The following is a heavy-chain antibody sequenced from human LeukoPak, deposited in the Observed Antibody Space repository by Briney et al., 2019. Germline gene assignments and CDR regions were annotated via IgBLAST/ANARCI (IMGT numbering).Heavy chain of an antibody. V-gene: IGHV3-48*01. CDR2: VNADSGTT. CDR3: AKDNSAVLDAFDI. CDR1: GYSFSGYS. J-gene: IGHJ3*02. D-gene: IGHD2-2*01. Sequence: GGSLRLSCTASGYSFSGYSMNWVRQTPGKGLEWVSYVNADSGTTDYADSVKGRFTISRDNSKNTLYLQMNSLRAEDTAVYYCAKDNSAVLDAFDIWGQGTMVTVSS.